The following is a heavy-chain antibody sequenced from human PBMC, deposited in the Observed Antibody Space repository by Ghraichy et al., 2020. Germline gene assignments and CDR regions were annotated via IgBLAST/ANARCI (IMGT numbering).Heavy chain of an antibody. Sequence: SETLSLTCTVSGGSVRSYYWSWIRQPPGRGLEWIAYIYHTGSTTCNPSLKSRVSISLDTSKNHVSLNLTSVTAADTAVYYCARGLRSSSSLGTTFDYVGQGTLVTGSS. CDR3: ARGLRSSSSLGTTFDY. V-gene: IGHV4-59*02. D-gene: IGHD6-6*01. J-gene: IGHJ4*02. CDR1: GGSVRSYY. CDR2: IYHTGST.